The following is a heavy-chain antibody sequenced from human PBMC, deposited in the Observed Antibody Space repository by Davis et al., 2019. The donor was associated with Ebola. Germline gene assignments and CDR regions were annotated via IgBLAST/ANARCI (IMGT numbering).Heavy chain of an antibody. Sequence: PSETLSLTCTVSGGSISSYYWSWIRQPPGKGLEWIGYIYYSGSTNYNPSLKSRVTISVDTSKNQFSLKLSSVTAADTAVYYCARDRWGGGGDWFDPWGQGTLVTVSS. CDR1: GGSISSYY. CDR3: ARDRWGGGGDWFDP. J-gene: IGHJ5*02. V-gene: IGHV4-59*01. D-gene: IGHD3-10*01. CDR2: IYYSGST.